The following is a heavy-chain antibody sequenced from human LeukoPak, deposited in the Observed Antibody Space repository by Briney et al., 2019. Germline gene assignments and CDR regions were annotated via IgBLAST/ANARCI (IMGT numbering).Heavy chain of an antibody. CDR1: GFTFTDTY. Sequence: GGSLRLSCAVSGFTFTDTYMTWIRQAPGKGLESLSYISPSGTDISYADSVKGRFTISRDNAKNTLYLQMNSLRAEDTAVYYCAKDRGVRAADHYYYYYYMDVWGKGTTVTISS. J-gene: IGHJ6*03. V-gene: IGHV3-11*04. CDR2: ISPSGTDI. CDR3: AKDRGVRAADHYYYYYYMDV. D-gene: IGHD6-25*01.